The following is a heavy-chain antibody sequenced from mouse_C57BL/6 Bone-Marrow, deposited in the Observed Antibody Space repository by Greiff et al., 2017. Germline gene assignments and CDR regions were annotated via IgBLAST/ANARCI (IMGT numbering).Heavy chain of an antibody. CDR3: ARGDLGSWYYFDY. Sequence: QVQLQQSGAELVKPGASVKMSCKASGYTFTTYPIEWMKQNHGKSLEWIGNFHPYNDDTKYNEKFKGKATLTVDKSSRTVYLELSRLKSDDSVVYYCARGDLGSWYYFDYWGKGTTLTVSS. CDR2: FHPYNDDT. D-gene: IGHD3-3*01. J-gene: IGHJ2*01. CDR1: GYTFTTYP. V-gene: IGHV1-47*01.